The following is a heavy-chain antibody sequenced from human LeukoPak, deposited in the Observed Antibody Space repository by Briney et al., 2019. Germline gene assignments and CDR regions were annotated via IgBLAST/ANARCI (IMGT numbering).Heavy chain of an antibody. D-gene: IGHD6-19*01. V-gene: IGHV4-39*01. J-gene: IGHJ5*02. CDR2: IYYSGST. CDR1: GCSISSSSYY. CDR3: ARQVVAVAGEFDP. Sequence: SETLSLTCTVSGCSISSSSYYWGWIRQPPGKGLEWIGSIYYSGSTYYNPSLKSRVTISVDTSKNQFSLELSSVTAADTAVYYCARQVVAVAGEFDPWGQGTLVTVSS.